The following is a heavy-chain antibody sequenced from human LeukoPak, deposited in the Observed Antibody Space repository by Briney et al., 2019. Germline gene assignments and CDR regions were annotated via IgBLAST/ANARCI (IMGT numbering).Heavy chain of an antibody. CDR2: LGSTGST. J-gene: IGHJ4*02. V-gene: IGHV3-23*01. CDR3: ATVRYASAWYLFDH. D-gene: IGHD6-13*01. CDR1: RFAFRTSV. Sequence: SGGSLRLSCAASRFAFRTSVMSWVRQAPGKGLEWVSSLGSTGSTYYIDSVKGRFSISRDYSQNTLYLEMNSLRAEDTATYFCATVRYASAWYLFDHWGRGTLVAVSS.